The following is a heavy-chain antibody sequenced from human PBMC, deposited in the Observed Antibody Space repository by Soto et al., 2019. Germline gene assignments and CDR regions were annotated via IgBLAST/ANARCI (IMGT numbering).Heavy chain of an antibody. D-gene: IGHD1-26*01. CDR2: INPHGGST. V-gene: IGHV1-46*01. CDR3: ARSSGGNFGIIIEGTNWFDP. Sequence: ASVKVSCKAPRDTFTSYYINWVRQAPGQGLEWMGVINPHGGSTAYAQKFKGRVTLTRDTSASTVYMEVSSLTSEDTAMYYCARSSGGNFGIIIEGTNWFDPWGQGTLVTVSS. CDR1: RDTFTSYY. J-gene: IGHJ5*02.